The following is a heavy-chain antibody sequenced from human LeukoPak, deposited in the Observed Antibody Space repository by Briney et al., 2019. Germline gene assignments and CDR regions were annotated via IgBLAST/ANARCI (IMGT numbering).Heavy chain of an antibody. V-gene: IGHV1-24*01. Sequence: ASVKVSCKVSGYTLTELSMHWVRQAPGKGLEWMGGLDPEDGETIYAQKFQGRVTMTEDTSTDTAYMELSSLRSEDTAVYYCATALGYCTNGVCGGDIWFDPWGQGTLVTVSS. CDR2: LDPEDGET. J-gene: IGHJ5*02. CDR3: ATALGYCTNGVCGGDIWFDP. D-gene: IGHD2-8*01. CDR1: GYTLTELS.